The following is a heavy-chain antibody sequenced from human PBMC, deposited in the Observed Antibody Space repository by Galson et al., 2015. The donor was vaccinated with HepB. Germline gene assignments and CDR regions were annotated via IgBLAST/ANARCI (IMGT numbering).Heavy chain of an antibody. Sequence: SVKVSCKASGGTFSTSVISWVRQAPGQGLEWMGGIIPIFGTANYVQKFQGRVTITADESTSTAYMELSSLRSEDTAVYYCATMGGGNSLYYYYGMDVWGQGTTVTVSS. V-gene: IGHV1-69*13. CDR2: IIPIFGTA. CDR3: ATMGGGNSLYYYYGMDV. CDR1: GGTFSTSV. J-gene: IGHJ6*02. D-gene: IGHD4-23*01.